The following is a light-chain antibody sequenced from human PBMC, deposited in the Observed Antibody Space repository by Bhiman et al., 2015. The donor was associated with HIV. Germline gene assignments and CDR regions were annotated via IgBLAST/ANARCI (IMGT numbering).Light chain of an antibody. CDR1: SSDVGGYTY. CDR3: SSYASGTTDYV. J-gene: IGLJ1*01. Sequence: QSALTQPASVSGSPGQSITISCIGTSSDVGGYTYVSWYQHHPGKAPKLIIYDVTKRPSGVSNRFSGSKSDNTASLAISGLRAEDEADYYCSSYASGTTDYVFGAGTKVTVL. CDR2: DVT. V-gene: IGLV2-14*03.